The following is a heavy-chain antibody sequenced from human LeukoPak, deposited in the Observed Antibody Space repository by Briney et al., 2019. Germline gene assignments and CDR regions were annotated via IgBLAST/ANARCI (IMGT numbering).Heavy chain of an antibody. CDR3: ARFQGRYCSGGSCYSTFLYNWFDP. CDR1: GFTFSRYW. D-gene: IGHD2-15*01. V-gene: IGHV3-7*01. Sequence: GGSLRLSCATSGFTFSRYWMSWVRQAPGKGLEWVANIKQDGSEKYYVDSVKGRFTISRDNAKNSLYLQMNSLRAEDTAVYYCARFQGRYCSGGSCYSTFLYNWFDPWGQGTLVTVSS. CDR2: IKQDGSEK. J-gene: IGHJ5*02.